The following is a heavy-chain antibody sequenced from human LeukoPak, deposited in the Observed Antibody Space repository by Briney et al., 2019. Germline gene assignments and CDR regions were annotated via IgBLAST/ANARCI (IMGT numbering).Heavy chain of an antibody. CDR3: ARDARNFDY. CDR1: GFTFSIDP. CDR2: ISGDGRST. V-gene: IGHV3-23*01. J-gene: IGHJ4*02. Sequence: GGSLRLSCAASGFTFSIDPMTWVRQAPGKGLEWVSSISGDGRSTHRADSVKGRFTISRDNAKKSLYLQMNSLRAEDTAVYYCARDARNFDYWGQGTLVTVSS.